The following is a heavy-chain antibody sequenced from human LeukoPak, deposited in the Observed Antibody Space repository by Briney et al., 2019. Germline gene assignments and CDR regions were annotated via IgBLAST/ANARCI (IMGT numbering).Heavy chain of an antibody. D-gene: IGHD3-3*01. V-gene: IGHV1-24*01. CDR1: GFTFSSYS. CDR3: ARDPIDFWSGYSDY. CDR2: FDPEDGET. J-gene: IGHJ4*02. Sequence: PGGSLRLSCAASGFTFSSYSMNWVRQAPGKGLEWMGGFDPEDGETIYAQKFQGRVTMTEDTSTDTAYMELSSLRSEDTAVYYCARDPIDFWSGYSDYWGQGTLVTVSS.